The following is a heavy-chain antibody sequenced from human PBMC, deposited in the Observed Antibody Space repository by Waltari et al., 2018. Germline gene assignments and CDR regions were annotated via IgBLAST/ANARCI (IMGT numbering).Heavy chain of an antibody. CDR2: INHSGSP. J-gene: IGHJ6*04. CDR1: GGSFSGYY. Sequence: QVQLQQWGAGLLKPSETLSLTCAVYGGSFSGYYWSWIRQPPGKGLEWIGEINHSGSPNYNPSLKSRVTISVDTSKNQFSLKLSSVTAADTAVYYCATDSSCYYGWYYYYGMDVWGKGTTVTVSS. D-gene: IGHD3-22*01. V-gene: IGHV4-34*01. CDR3: ATDSSCYYGWYYYYGMDV.